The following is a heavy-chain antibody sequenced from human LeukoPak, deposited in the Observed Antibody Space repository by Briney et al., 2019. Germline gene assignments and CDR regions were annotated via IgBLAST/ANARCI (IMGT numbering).Heavy chain of an antibody. CDR2: SNPNSGNT. CDR3: ARGGHDAFDI. Sequence: ASVKVSCKASGYTFTGYYMHWVRQAPGQGREWMGWSNPNSGNTGYAQKFQGRVTITRNTSISTAYMELSSLRSEDTAVYYCARGGHDAFDIWGQGTMVTVSS. J-gene: IGHJ3*02. V-gene: IGHV1-8*03. CDR1: GYTFTGYY.